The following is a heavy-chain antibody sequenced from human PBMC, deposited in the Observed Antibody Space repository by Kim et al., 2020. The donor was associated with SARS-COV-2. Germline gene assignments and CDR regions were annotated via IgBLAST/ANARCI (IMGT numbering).Heavy chain of an antibody. CDR3: ARDLGYYDSSGSRD. J-gene: IGHJ4*02. CDR2: IIPIFGTA. D-gene: IGHD3-22*01. Sequence: SVKVSCKASGGTFSSYAISWVRQAPGQGLEWMGGIIPIFGTANYAQKFQGRVTITADESTSTAYMELSSLRSEDTAVYYCARDLGYYDSSGSRDWGQGTLVTVSS. V-gene: IGHV1-69*13. CDR1: GGTFSSYA.